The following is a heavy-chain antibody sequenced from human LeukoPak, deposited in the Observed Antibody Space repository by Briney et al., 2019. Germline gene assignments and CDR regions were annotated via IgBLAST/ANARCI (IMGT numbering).Heavy chain of an antibody. J-gene: IGHJ4*02. CDR3: VTYFVNGGGRGH. CDR1: GASVSSGDYH. D-gene: IGHD3-9*01. CDR2: HNQNP. V-gene: IGHV4-61*08. Sequence: SETLSLTCTVSGASVSSGDYHWSWVRQAPGKGLEWIGHNQNPSYNPSLKSRVVISIHTSRNQFSLTLNTVTAADTATYFCVTYFVNGGGRGHWGPGALVTVSS.